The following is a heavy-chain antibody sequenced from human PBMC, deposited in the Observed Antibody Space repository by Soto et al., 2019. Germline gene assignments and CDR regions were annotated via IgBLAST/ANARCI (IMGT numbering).Heavy chain of an antibody. J-gene: IGHJ3*02. CDR2: ISGSGGST. CDR3: AAVPGGILTGYYHDAFDI. CDR1: GFTFSSYA. D-gene: IGHD3-9*01. Sequence: GGSLRLSCAASGFTFSSYAMSWVRQAPGKGLEWVSAISGSGGSTYYADSVKGRFTISRDNSKNTLYLQMNSLRAEDTAVYYCAAVPGGILTGYYHDAFDIWGQGTMVTVSS. V-gene: IGHV3-23*01.